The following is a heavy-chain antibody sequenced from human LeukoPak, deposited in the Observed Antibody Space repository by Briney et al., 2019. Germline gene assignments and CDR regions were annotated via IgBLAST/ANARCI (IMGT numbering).Heavy chain of an antibody. CDR2: IRSKTNSYAT. Sequence: GGSLRLSCAASGFTFSGSAMHWVRQASGKGLEWVGRIRSKTNSYATAYAAWGKGRFALSRDDSKNPGYLQMNSLRAEDTALYYCARVIEQWLAPNDYWGQGTLVTVSS. CDR1: GFTFSGSA. V-gene: IGHV3-73*01. J-gene: IGHJ4*02. D-gene: IGHD6-19*01. CDR3: ARVIEQWLAPNDY.